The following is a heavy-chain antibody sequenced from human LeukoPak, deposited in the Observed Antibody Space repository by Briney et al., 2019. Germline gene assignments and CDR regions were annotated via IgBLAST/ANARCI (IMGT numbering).Heavy chain of an antibody. CDR3: ARLGALYSGYDWDYYYYGLDV. D-gene: IGHD5-12*01. Sequence: PSETLSLTCTVSGGSISSSSYYWAWIRQPPGKGLEWIGSIYYSGNTYCNPSLTSRVTISVDTSKNQFSLNLSSVTAADTAVYYCARLGALYSGYDWDYYYYGLDVWGHGTTVTVSS. CDR2: IYYSGNT. CDR1: GGSISSSSYY. V-gene: IGHV4-39*01. J-gene: IGHJ6*02.